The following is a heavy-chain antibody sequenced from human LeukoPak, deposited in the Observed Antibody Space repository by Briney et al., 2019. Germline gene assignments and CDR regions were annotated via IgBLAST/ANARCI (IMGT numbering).Heavy chain of an antibody. CDR3: ARGRKGVVVVITRGYYFDY. D-gene: IGHD3-22*01. Sequence: SETLSLTYTVSGGSISSSSYYWGWIRQPPGKGLEWIGSIYYSGSTYYNPSLKSRVTISVDTSKNQFSLKLSSVTAADTAVYYCARGRKGVVVVITRGYYFDYWGQGTLVTVSS. CDR2: IYYSGST. V-gene: IGHV4-39*01. J-gene: IGHJ4*02. CDR1: GGSISSSSYY.